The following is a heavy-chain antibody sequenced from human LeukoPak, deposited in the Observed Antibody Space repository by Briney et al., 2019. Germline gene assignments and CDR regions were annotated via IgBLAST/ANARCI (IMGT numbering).Heavy chain of an antibody. CDR3: AKDARVGWELVHYFDY. D-gene: IGHD1-26*01. CDR1: GFTFSSYA. V-gene: IGHV3-30*04. Sequence: GGSLRLSCAASGFTFSSYAMHWVRQAPGKGLEWVAVISYDGSNKYYADSVKGRFTISRDNSKNTLYLQMNSLRAEDTAVYYCAKDARVGWELVHYFDYWGQGTLVTVSS. J-gene: IGHJ4*02. CDR2: ISYDGSNK.